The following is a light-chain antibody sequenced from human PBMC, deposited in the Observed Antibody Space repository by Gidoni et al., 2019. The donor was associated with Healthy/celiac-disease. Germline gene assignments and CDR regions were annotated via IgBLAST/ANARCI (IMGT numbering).Light chain of an antibody. V-gene: IGKV2-28*01. CDR2: LGS. J-gene: IGKJ4*01. Sequence: DNVMNQSPLSLPVTPGEPASISCRSSQSLLHSNGYNYLDWYLQKPGQSPQLLIYLGSNRASGVPDRFSGSGSGTDFTLKISRVEAEDVGVYYCMQALQTPLTFGGXTKVEIK. CDR1: QSLLHSNGYNY. CDR3: MQALQTPLT.